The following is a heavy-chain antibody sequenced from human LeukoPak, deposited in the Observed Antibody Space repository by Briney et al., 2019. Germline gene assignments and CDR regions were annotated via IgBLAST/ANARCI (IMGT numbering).Heavy chain of an antibody. CDR2: ISYDGSNK. V-gene: IGHV3-30*18. D-gene: IGHD5-24*01. CDR3: AKDRYGNRWLQRAYYFDY. J-gene: IGHJ4*02. Sequence: GGSLRLSCAASGFTFSSYGMHWVRQAPGKGLEWVAVISYDGSNKYYADSVKGRFTISRDNFKNTLYLQMNSLRAEDTAVYYCAKDRYGNRWLQRAYYFDYWGQGTLVTVSS. CDR1: GFTFSSYG.